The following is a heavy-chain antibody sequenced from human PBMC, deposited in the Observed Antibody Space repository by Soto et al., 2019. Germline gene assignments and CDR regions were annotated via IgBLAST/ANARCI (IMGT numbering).Heavy chain of an antibody. CDR2: IKSKTEGGTT. J-gene: IGHJ5*02. V-gene: IGHV3-15*01. CDR1: GFTFSNAW. Sequence: PGGSLRLSCAASGFTFSNAWMSWVRQAPGKGLEWVGRIKSKTEGGTTDYAAPVKGRFTISTDDSKNTLYLQMNSLKTEDTAVYYCTTEGGPRIAHWGQGTLVTVSS. CDR3: TTEGGPRIAH. D-gene: IGHD1-26*01.